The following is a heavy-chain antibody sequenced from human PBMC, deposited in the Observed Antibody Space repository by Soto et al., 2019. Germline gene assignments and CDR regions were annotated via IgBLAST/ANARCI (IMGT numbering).Heavy chain of an antibody. CDR2: ISSSSNYI. V-gene: IGHV3-21*01. D-gene: IGHD5-12*01. J-gene: IGHJ4*02. Sequence: GGSLRLSCAASGFNFNVYSMNWVRQAPGKGLEWISSISSSSNYINYRDSVRGRFTISRDKAKTSLYLQLDSLRVEDTAVYFCARGRGSEVFNXWGQGTLVTVSX. CDR3: ARGRGSEVFNX. CDR1: GFNFNVYS.